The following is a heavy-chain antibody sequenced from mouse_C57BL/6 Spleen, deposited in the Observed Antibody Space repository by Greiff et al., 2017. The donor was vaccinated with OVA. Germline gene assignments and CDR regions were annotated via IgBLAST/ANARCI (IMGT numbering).Heavy chain of an antibody. CDR1: GYSFTDYD. CDR2: INPKYGTT. Sequence: EVKLQQSGPELVKPGASVKISCKASGYSFTDYDMNWVKQSNGKSLEWIGVINPKYGTTIYNQKFKGKATLTVAQSSSTAYMQLTSLTSEDSAVYDCARKAGPDWYFDVWGTGTTVTVSS. J-gene: IGHJ1*03. D-gene: IGHD3-2*02. V-gene: IGHV1-39*01. CDR3: ARKAGPDWYFDV.